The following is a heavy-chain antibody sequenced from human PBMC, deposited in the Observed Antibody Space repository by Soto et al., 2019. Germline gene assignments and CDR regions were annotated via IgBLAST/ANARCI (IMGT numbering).Heavy chain of an antibody. CDR3: ARGLRKEYSSGWYIDIRDNWFDP. CDR1: GGSFSGYY. V-gene: IGHV4-34*01. J-gene: IGHJ5*02. CDR2: INHSGST. D-gene: IGHD6-19*01. Sequence: SETLSLTCAVYGGSFSGYYWSWIRQPPGKGLEWIGEINHSGSTNYNPSLKSRVTISVDTSKNQFSLKLSSVTAADTAVYYCARGLRKEYSSGWYIDIRDNWFDPWGQGTLVTVSS.